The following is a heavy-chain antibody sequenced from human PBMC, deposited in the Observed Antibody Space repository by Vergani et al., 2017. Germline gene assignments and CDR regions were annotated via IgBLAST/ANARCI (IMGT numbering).Heavy chain of an antibody. V-gene: IGHV4-34*01. D-gene: IGHD2-8*01. CDR3: ARGKTETNGHLYYYNDMDG. J-gene: IGHJ6*02. CDR2: IDHTGRP. CDR1: GVSFTSYH. Sequence: QVQLQQWGGGLLKPSETLSLTCVVNGVSFTSYHWTWIRQSPGKGLEWVGEIDHTGRPEYNPSLKSRLTMSVDKSRNQFSLMLNSVTATDTAIYVCARGKTETNGHLYYYNDMDGWGQGAAVTVS.